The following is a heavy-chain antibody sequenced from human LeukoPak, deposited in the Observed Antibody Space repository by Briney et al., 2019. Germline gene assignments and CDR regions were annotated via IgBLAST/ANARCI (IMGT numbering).Heavy chain of an antibody. CDR2: INHSGST. J-gene: IGHJ5*02. V-gene: IGHV4-34*01. Sequence: PSETLSLTCAVYGGSFSGYYWSWIRQPPGKGLEWIGEINHSGSTNYNPSLKGRVTISVDTSKNQFSLKLGSVTAADTAVYYCARGRPEEYGWFDPWGQGTLVTVSS. CDR1: GGSFSGYY. D-gene: IGHD2/OR15-2a*01. CDR3: ARGRPEEYGWFDP.